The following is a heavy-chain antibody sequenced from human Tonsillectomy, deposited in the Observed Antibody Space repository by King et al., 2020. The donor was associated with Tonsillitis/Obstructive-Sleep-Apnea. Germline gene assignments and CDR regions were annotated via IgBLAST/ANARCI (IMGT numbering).Heavy chain of an antibody. CDR3: ARERHTHDYTVGGFER. CDR2: IYYSGST. V-gene: IGHV4-31*03. Sequence: QLQESCPGLVKPSQTLSLTCTVSCGSIISGGYYWSLIRQHPGKGLEWIGYIYYSGSTYYNPSLKSRVTISVDTSKNQFSLQLSSVTAADTAVYYCARERHTHDYTVGGFERWGQGRLVTVSS. CDR1: CGSIISGGYY. D-gene: IGHD4-11*01. J-gene: IGHJ5*02.